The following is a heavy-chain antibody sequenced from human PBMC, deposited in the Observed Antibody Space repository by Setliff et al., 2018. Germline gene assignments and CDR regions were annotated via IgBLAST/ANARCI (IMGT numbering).Heavy chain of an antibody. CDR1: GDTFSTYT. D-gene: IGHD3-22*01. Sequence: GASVKVSCKASGDTFSTYTLSWVRQAPGQGLEWMGGIIPLLETVKYAQKFQGRVTITADTSTSTVFMELSSLRSEDTAVYYCARDRNDNYESSGYYYAGGYMDVWGKGTTVTVSS. CDR2: IIPLLETV. CDR3: ARDRNDNYESSGYYYAGGYMDV. J-gene: IGHJ6*03. V-gene: IGHV1-69*06.